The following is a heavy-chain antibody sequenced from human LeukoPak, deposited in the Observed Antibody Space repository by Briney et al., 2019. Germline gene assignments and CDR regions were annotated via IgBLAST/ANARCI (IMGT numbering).Heavy chain of an antibody. CDR2: IYPDDSDT. Sequence: GESLKISCKGSGYSFTSYWIGWVRQVPGRGLEWMGIIYPDDSDTRYSPSFQGQVTISADKSISTAYLQWSSLKASGTAMYYCARLRGHDILGWFDPWGQGTLVTVSS. V-gene: IGHV5-51*01. CDR1: GYSFTSYW. J-gene: IGHJ5*02. CDR3: ARLRGHDILGWFDP. D-gene: IGHD3-9*01.